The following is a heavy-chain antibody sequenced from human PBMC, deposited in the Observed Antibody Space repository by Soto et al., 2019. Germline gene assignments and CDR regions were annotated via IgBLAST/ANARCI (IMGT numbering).Heavy chain of an antibody. J-gene: IGHJ4*02. CDR2: IYPGDSDT. CDR3: AREGGYCSSTSCQGIDY. CDR1: GYSFTSYW. Sequence: GESLKISCKASGYSFTSYWIAWVRQMPGKCLEWMGIIYPGDSDTRYSPSFQGQVTISADRSISTAYLHWSSLKASDTAMYYCAREGGYCSSTSCQGIDYWGQGXLVTVSS. V-gene: IGHV5-51*01. D-gene: IGHD2-2*01.